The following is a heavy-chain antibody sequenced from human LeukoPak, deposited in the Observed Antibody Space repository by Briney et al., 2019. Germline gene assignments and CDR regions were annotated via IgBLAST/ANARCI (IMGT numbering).Heavy chain of an antibody. Sequence: PSQTLSLTCTVSGGSISSGGYYWSWIRQHPGKGLEWIATIHYTGSTYYNPSLKSRVTISVDTSKNQFSLKLSSVTAADTAMYYCARYWGPYDNSGAYFDYWGQGTLVTVSS. D-gene: IGHD3-22*01. J-gene: IGHJ4*02. CDR3: ARYWGPYDNSGAYFDY. CDR1: GGSISSGGYY. V-gene: IGHV4-39*01. CDR2: IHYTGST.